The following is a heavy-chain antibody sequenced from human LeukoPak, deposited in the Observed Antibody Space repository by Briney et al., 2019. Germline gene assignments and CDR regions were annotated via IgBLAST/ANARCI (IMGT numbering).Heavy chain of an antibody. D-gene: IGHD3-10*01. Sequence: PGGSLRLSCAASGFTFSSYGMHWVRQAPGKGLEWVAFIRYDGSNKYYADSVKGRFTISRDNSKNTLYLQMNSLRAEDTAVHYCAKDWYYYGSGIDYWGQGTLATVSS. CDR1: GFTFSSYG. CDR2: IRYDGSNK. V-gene: IGHV3-30*02. J-gene: IGHJ4*02. CDR3: AKDWYYYGSGIDY.